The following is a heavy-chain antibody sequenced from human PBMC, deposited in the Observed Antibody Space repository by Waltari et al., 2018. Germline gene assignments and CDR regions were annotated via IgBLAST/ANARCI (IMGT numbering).Heavy chain of an antibody. J-gene: IGHJ4*02. CDR1: GFPLSSYA. CDR2: ISSDGTKK. CDR3: ARARLIVAGVGDF. Sequence: QVQLVESGGGVVQPGKSLTLSCAASGFPLSSYAMHWVRQAPGKGLEWMSVISSDGTKKYYGDSVRGRFTVSRDNSKNTLFLQMNSLRPDDTAIYFCARARLIVAGVGDFWGQGTRVAVS. V-gene: IGHV3-30-3*01. D-gene: IGHD6-19*01.